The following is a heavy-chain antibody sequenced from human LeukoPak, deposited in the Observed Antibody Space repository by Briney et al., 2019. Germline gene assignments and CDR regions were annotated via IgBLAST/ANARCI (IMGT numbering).Heavy chain of an antibody. CDR2: ISYSGNT. V-gene: IGHV4-59*12. D-gene: IGHD1-1*01. Sequence: SETLPLTCTISGGSISGYHWGWIRQPPGKRLEFIGFISYSGNTKYNPSLKSRVTISIDTSKNQFSLKLTSVTAADTAVYYCARGPNWNDALRFDPWGQGTLVTVSS. CDR1: GGSISGYH. J-gene: IGHJ5*02. CDR3: ARGPNWNDALRFDP.